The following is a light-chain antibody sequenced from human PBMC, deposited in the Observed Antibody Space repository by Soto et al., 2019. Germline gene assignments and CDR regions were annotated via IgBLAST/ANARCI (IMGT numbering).Light chain of an antibody. Sequence: SYELTQPPSVSVAPGQTATITCEGNNIGSKNVHWYQQKPGQAPALVVYDDRGRPSGVPERLSGSNSGNTATLTISRVEAGDEADYYCQVWDSTSDYVVFGGGTKLTVL. CDR3: QVWDSTSDYVV. CDR1: NIGSKN. J-gene: IGLJ2*01. V-gene: IGLV3-21*02. CDR2: DDR.